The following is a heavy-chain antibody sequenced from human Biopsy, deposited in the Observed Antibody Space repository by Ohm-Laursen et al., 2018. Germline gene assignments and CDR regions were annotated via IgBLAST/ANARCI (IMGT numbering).Heavy chain of an antibody. CDR3: AAGFRTGWYWFDS. J-gene: IGHJ5*01. V-gene: IGHV1-24*01. CDR1: GYTITELS. D-gene: IGHD6-19*01. CDR2: FAPEDGKT. Sequence: GASVKVSCNVSGYTITELSMHWVRQSPGKGLEWMGGFAPEDGKTFYAQNFQGRVTMTEDASTDTAYMELSGLRSEDTAVYYCAAGFRTGWYWFDSWGQGTLVTVSS.